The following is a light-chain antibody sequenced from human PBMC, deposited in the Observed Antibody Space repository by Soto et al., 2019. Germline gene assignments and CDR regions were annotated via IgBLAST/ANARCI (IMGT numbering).Light chain of an antibody. CDR3: QQYNNWPM. J-gene: IGKJ1*01. CDR1: QSVSSSS. CDR2: EAS. Sequence: EIVLTQSPGTLSLSPGERATLSCRASQSVSSSSLAWYQQNPGQAPRLLIYEASSRATGIPDRFSGSGSGTDFTLTISRLEPEDFAVYYCQQYNNWPMFGQGTKVDIK. V-gene: IGKV3-20*01.